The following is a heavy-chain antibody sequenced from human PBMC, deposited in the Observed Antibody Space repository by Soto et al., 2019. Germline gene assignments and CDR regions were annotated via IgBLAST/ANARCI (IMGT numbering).Heavy chain of an antibody. CDR1: GDSISNGNFY. CDR3: ARLKYDCWSGYSAGGSWFDP. CDR2: IYYSGST. Sequence: SETLSLTCTVSGDSISNGNFYWSWIRQPPGKGLEWIGSIYYSGSTYYNPSLKSRVTISVDTSKNQFSLKLSSVTAADTAVYYCARLKYDCWSGYSAGGSWFDPWGQGTQVTVSS. J-gene: IGHJ5*02. D-gene: IGHD3-3*01. V-gene: IGHV4-39*01.